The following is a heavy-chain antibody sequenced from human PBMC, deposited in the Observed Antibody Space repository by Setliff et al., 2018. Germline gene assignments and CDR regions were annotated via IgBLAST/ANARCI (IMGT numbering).Heavy chain of an antibody. CDR3: ARLGGQLGQTRSNYYYYYYMDV. CDR2: IKQDGSEK. V-gene: IGHV3-7*01. Sequence: GESLKISCAASGFTFSDYYMSWVRQAPGKGLEWVANIKQDGSEKYYVDSVKGRFTISRDNAKNSLYLQMNSLGVEDTAVFYCARLGGQLGQTRSNYYYYYYMDVWGKGTTVTVSS. CDR1: GFTFSDYY. D-gene: IGHD6-6*01. J-gene: IGHJ6*03.